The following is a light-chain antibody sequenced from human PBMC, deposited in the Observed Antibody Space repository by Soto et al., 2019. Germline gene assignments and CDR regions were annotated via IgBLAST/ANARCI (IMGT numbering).Light chain of an antibody. CDR3: QQRRSWQVT. CDR1: QSINTY. CDR2: DAS. Sequence: ENVLTQSPATLSLSPGEGATLSCRASQSINTYLAWYQQKPGQAPRLLIYDASKRATGIPARFSGSGSGTNFTLIISSLEPEDFAVYYCQQRRSWQVTFGQGTRLEIK. J-gene: IGKJ5*01. V-gene: IGKV3D-11*02.